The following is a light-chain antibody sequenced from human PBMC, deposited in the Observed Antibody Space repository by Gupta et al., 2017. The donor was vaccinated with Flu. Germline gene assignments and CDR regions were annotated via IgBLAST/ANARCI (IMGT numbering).Light chain of an antibody. CDR2: WAS. Sequence: DIVMTQSPDSLAVSLGERATINCKSSQSVLYSSNNKNNLAWYQQRPGQPPNLLIFWASSRESGVPDRFSGSGSGTDFTLTISSLQAEDVAVYYCQQYHSAPFTFGGGTKVVIK. V-gene: IGKV4-1*01. CDR1: QSVLYSSNNKNN. CDR3: QQYHSAPFT. J-gene: IGKJ4*01.